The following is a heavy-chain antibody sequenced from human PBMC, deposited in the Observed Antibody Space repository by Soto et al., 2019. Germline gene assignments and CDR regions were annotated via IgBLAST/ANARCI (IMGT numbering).Heavy chain of an antibody. V-gene: IGHV4-59*13. J-gene: IGHJ4*02. CDR1: GGSISNYY. Sequence: SETLSLTCTVSGGSISNYYWSWIRQPPGKGLEWIGYIYDSGSTNYNPSLKSRVTISVDTSKNQLSLSLSSVTAADTAVFYCARGDSAYDKFDYWGQGTLVTVSS. CDR3: ARGDSAYDKFDY. D-gene: IGHD5-12*01. CDR2: IYDSGST.